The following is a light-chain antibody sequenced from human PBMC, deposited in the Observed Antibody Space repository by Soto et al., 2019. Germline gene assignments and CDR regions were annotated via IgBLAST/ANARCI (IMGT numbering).Light chain of an antibody. CDR1: QSVSSY. J-gene: IGKJ2*01. CDR2: DAS. CDR3: QQRSNWPPLYT. Sequence: EIVLTQSPATLSLSPGGRATLSCRASQSVSSYLAWYQQKPGQAPRLLIYDASNRAAGIPARFSGSGSGTHFTLTISSLEPEDFAVYYCQQRSNWPPLYTFGQGTKLEIK. V-gene: IGKV3-11*01.